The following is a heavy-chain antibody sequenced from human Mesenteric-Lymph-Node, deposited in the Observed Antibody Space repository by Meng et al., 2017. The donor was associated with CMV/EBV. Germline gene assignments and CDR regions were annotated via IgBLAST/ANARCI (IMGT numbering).Heavy chain of an antibody. D-gene: IGHD5-12*01. J-gene: IGHJ3*02. CDR1: GFTFSSYS. V-gene: IGHV3-48*04. CDR3: ARDLVDIVAYDAFDI. Sequence: GGSLRLSCAASGFTFSSYSMNWVRQAPGKGLEWVSYISSSSSTIYYADSVKGRFTISRDNAKNSLYLQMNSLRAEDTAVYYCARDLVDIVAYDAFDIWGQGTMVTVSS. CDR2: ISSSSSTI.